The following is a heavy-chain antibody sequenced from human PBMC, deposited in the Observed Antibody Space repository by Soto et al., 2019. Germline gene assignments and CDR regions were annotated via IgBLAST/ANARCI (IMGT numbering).Heavy chain of an antibody. D-gene: IGHD1-26*01. V-gene: IGHV3-64D*08. CDR2: ISSNGGST. Sequence: GGSLRLSCSASGFTFSSYAMHWVRQAPWKGLEYVSAISSNGGSTYYADSVKGRFTTSRDNSKNTLYLQMSSLRAEDTAVYYCVKGVVGATKRVYWGQGTLVTVST. CDR1: GFTFSSYA. CDR3: VKGVVGATKRVY. J-gene: IGHJ4*02.